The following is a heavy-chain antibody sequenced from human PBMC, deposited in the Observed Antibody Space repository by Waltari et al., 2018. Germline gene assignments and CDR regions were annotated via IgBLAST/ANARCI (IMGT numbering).Heavy chain of an antibody. V-gene: IGHV1-69*05. J-gene: IGHJ4*02. Sequence: QVQLVQSGAEVKKPGSSVKVSCKASGGTFSSYAISWVRQAPGQGLEWMGGIIPIFGTANYAQKFQGRVTITTDESTSTAYMELSSLRSEDTAVYYCARDRNPGIAAADLGYYFDYWGQGTLVTVSS. D-gene: IGHD6-13*01. CDR2: IIPIFGTA. CDR3: ARDRNPGIAAADLGYYFDY. CDR1: GGTFSSYA.